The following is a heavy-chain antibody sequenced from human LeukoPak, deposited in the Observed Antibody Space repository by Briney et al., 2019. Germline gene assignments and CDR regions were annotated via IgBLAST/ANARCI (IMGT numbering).Heavy chain of an antibody. CDR1: GFTFSSYW. J-gene: IGHJ5*02. D-gene: IGHD5-18*01. V-gene: IGHV3-7*01. CDR2: IKQDGSEK. CDR3: ARVGYSYGPGWFDP. Sequence: PGGSLRLSCAASGFTFSSYWMSWVRQAPGKGLEWVANIKQDGSEKYYVDSVKGRFTISRDNAKNSLYLQMNSLRAEDTAVYYCARVGYSYGPGWFDPWGQGTLVTVSS.